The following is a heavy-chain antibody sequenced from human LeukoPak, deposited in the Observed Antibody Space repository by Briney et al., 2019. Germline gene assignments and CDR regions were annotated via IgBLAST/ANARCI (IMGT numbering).Heavy chain of an antibody. CDR2: INHSGST. D-gene: IGHD6-19*01. Sequence: ASETLSLTCAVYGGSFSGYYWSWIRQPPGKGLEWIGEINHSGSTNYNPSLKSRVTISVDTSKNQFSLKLSSVTAADTAVYYCASISSGLYAFDIWGQGTMVTVSS. CDR3: ASISSGLYAFDI. CDR1: GGSFSGYY. J-gene: IGHJ3*02. V-gene: IGHV4-34*01.